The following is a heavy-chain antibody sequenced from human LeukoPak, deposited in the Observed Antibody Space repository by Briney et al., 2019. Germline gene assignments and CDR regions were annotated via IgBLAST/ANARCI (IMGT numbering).Heavy chain of an antibody. CDR2: INEDGSGK. V-gene: IGHV3-7*01. J-gene: IGHJ6*04. Sequence: GGSLRLSCVSSGFTFSNYWMKWVRQAPGKGLEWVASINEDGSGKFSVGSVKDRITISRDNTRNSLDLQINSLTVEGTAMYYCARDDGDVWGTGTTVTVSS. CDR3: ARDDGDV. CDR1: GFTFSNYW.